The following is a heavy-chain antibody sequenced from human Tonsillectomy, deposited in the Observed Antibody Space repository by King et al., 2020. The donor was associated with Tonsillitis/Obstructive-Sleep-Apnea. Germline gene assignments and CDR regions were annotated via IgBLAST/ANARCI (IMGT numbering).Heavy chain of an antibody. CDR3: ARHDSGVTSGCDY. CDR2: IYPGDSDA. Sequence: EVQLVESGAEVKKPGESLKISCQGSGYTFNSYWIGWVRQMPGKGLEWMGIIYPGDSDARYSPSFQGQVTISADKSISTAYLQWSSLKASDTAMYYCARHDSGVTSGCDYWGQGTLVTVSS. D-gene: IGHD4-23*01. CDR1: GYTFNSYW. J-gene: IGHJ4*02. V-gene: IGHV5-51*01.